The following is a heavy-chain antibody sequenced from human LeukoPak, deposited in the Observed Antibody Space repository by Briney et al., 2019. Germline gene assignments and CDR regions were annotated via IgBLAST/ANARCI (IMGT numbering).Heavy chain of an antibody. V-gene: IGHV1-2*02. D-gene: IGHD2-2*02. CDR3: ARVYCSNTSCYTPLPFY. CDR1: GYTFTGYY. Sequence: ASVKVSCKASGYTFTGYYMHWVRQAPGQGLEWMGWINPNSGGTNYAQKFQGRVTMTRDTSISTAYMELSRLRSDDTAVYYCARVYCSNTSCYTPLPFYWGQGTLVTVSS. J-gene: IGHJ4*02. CDR2: INPNSGGT.